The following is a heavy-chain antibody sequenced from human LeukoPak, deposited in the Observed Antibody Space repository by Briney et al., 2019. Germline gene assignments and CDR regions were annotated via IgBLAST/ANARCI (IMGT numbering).Heavy chain of an antibody. CDR3: ARDLSGVTGYTYGRGIDY. J-gene: IGHJ4*02. CDR1: GFTFISYD. V-gene: IGHV3-48*01. D-gene: IGHD5-18*01. CDR2: ISSRGTTM. Sequence: GSLRLSCAASGFTFISYDMNWVRQAPGKGPEWLSYISSRGTTMYYADSVKGRFTISRDNAKKSLDLQMNSLRAEDTAVYYCARDLSGVTGYTYGRGIDYWGQGTPVTVSS.